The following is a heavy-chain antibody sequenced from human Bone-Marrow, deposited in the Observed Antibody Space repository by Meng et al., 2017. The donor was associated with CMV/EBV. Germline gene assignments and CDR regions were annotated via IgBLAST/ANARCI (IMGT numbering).Heavy chain of an antibody. D-gene: IGHD1-1*01. J-gene: IGHJ4*02. Sequence: LSCVASGFTVTSARMNWVRQAPGKGLEWVGRIKSTSDGGTTDYAAPVKGRFTISRDDSKNMLYLQMNSLKSEDTAMYYCARGTGSDYWGQGTLVTVSS. V-gene: IGHV3-15*01. CDR1: GFTVTSAR. CDR2: IKSTSDGGTT. CDR3: ARGTGSDY.